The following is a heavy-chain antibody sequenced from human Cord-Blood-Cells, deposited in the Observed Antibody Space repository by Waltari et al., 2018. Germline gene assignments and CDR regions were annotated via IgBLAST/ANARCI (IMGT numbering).Heavy chain of an antibody. V-gene: IGHV4-34*01. CDR1: GGSFSGYY. Sequence: QVQLQQWGAGLLKPSETLSLTCAVYGGSFSGYYWSWIRQLPGKGLEWIGEINHSGSTNYNPSLKSRVTIAGDTSKNQVSLKLSSVTAADTAVYYWARITLGNYWYFDLWGRGTLVTVSS. CDR2: INHSGST. D-gene: IGHD3-16*01. J-gene: IGHJ2*01. CDR3: ARITLGNYWYFDL.